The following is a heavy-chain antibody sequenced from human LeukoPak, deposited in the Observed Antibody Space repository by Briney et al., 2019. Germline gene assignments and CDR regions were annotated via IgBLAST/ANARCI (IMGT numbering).Heavy chain of an antibody. CDR2: ISSSSSTI. V-gene: IGHV3-48*04. J-gene: IGHJ4*02. CDR1: GFTFSSYS. D-gene: IGHD2-2*01. CDR3: ARGWVVVPAASNFDY. Sequence: GGSLRLSCAASGFTFSSYSMNWVRQAPGKGLEWVSYISSSSSTIYYADSVKGRFTISRDNAKNSLYLQMNSLRAEDTAVYYCARGWVVVPAASNFDYWGQGTLVTVSS.